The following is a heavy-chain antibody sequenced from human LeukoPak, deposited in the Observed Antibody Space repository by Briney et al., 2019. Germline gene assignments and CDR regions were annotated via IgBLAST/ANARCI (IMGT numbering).Heavy chain of an antibody. Sequence: GGSLRLSCAASGFTFSSYEMNWVRQAPGKGLEWVSYISSSGSTIYYADSVKGRFTISRDNAKNSLYLQMNSLRAEDTAVYYCARFLLYCSGGSCYSGRDAFDIWGQGTMVTVSS. CDR3: ARFLLYCSGGSCYSGRDAFDI. CDR1: GFTFSSYE. V-gene: IGHV3-48*03. CDR2: ISSSGSTI. J-gene: IGHJ3*02. D-gene: IGHD2-15*01.